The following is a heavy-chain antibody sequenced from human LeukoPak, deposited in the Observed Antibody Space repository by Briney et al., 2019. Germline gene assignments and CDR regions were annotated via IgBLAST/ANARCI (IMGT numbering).Heavy chain of an antibody. Sequence: ETLSLTCTVSGGSISSYYWSWIRQPPGKGLEWVSSISSSSSYIYYADSVKGRFTISRDNAKNSLYLQMNSLRAEDTAVYYCTRVRRPSYWGQGTLVTVSS. CDR1: GGSISSYY. D-gene: IGHD1-1*01. CDR2: ISSSSSYI. J-gene: IGHJ4*02. V-gene: IGHV3-21*01. CDR3: TRVRRPSY.